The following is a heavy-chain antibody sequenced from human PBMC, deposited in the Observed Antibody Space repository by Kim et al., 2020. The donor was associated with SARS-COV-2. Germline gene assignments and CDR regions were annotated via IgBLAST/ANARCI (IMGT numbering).Heavy chain of an antibody. CDR3: ARERITMIVVVITSWFDP. CDR2: IIPILGIA. D-gene: IGHD3-22*01. Sequence: VKVSCKASGGTFSSYAISWVRQAPGQGLEWMGRIIPILGIANYAQKFQGRVTITADKSTSTAYMELSSLRSEDTAVYYCARERITMIVVVITSWFDPWGQGTLVTVSS. J-gene: IGHJ5*02. V-gene: IGHV1-69*04. CDR1: GGTFSSYA.